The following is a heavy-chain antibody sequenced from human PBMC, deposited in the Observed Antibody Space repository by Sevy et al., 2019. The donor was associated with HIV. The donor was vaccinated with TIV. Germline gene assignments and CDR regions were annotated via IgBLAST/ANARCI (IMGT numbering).Heavy chain of an antibody. CDR2: IYSDGRT. D-gene: IGHD2-15*01. CDR3: TREDIVLGEDNYYGMDV. V-gene: IGHV3-53*01. J-gene: IGHJ6*02. CDR1: GFSVGSNY. Sequence: GGPRRPSGVVPGFSVGSNYMSWVRQPPGRGLGWASNIYSDGRTYYADSVRGRFTISRDTSKNTVYLEMKSLRAEDTAVYYCTREDIVLGEDNYYGMDVWGHGTTVTVSS.